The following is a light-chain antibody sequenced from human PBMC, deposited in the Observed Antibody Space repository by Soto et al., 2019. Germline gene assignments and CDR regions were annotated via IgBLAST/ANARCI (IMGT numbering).Light chain of an antibody. J-gene: IGLJ1*01. V-gene: IGLV2-11*01. CDR1: SSDVGGYNY. Sequence: QSVLTQPRSVSGSPGQSITISCTGTSSDVGGYNYVSWYRQHPGKAPKLMIYDVSKRPSGVPDRFSGSKSGNTASLTISGLQAEDEADYYCCSYAGSYTHYVFGTGTKLTVX. CDR2: DVS. CDR3: CSYAGSYTHYV.